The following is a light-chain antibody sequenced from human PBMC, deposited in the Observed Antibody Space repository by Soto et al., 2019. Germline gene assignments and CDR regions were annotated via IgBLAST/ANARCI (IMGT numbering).Light chain of an antibody. V-gene: IGKV3-20*01. CDR1: QSVSSSY. Sequence: EIVLTQSPGTLSLSPGERATLSCRASQSVSSSYLAWYQQKPGQAPRLLIYGASSRATGTPDRFTGSGSGTDFTLTISRLEPEDFAVFYCHQYGSSPQTFGQGTKVDIK. J-gene: IGKJ1*01. CDR3: HQYGSSPQT. CDR2: GAS.